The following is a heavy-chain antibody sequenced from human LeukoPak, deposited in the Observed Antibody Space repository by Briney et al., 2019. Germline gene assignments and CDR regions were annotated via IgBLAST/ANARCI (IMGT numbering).Heavy chain of an antibody. CDR3: ARYGLIRGFEY. D-gene: IGHD3-16*01. CDR1: GGSFSGYY. CDR2: INHSGST. Sequence: PSETLSLTCAVYGGSFSGYYWSWIRQPPGKGLEWIGEINHSGSTTYSPSLKSRVTISVDTSKNEFSLKLTSVTAADTAVYYCARYGLIRGFEYWGQGTLVTVSS. J-gene: IGHJ4*02. V-gene: IGHV4-34*01.